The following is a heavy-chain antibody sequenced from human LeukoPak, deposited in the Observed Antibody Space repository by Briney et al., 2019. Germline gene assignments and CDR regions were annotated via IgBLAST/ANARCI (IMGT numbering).Heavy chain of an antibody. Sequence: ASETLSLTCAAYGGSFSGYYWSWIRQPPGKGLEWIGEINHSGSTNYNPSLKSRVTISVDTSKNQFSLKLSSVTAADTAVYYCARVNGSVPRWFDPLGPGNPGHRLL. CDR3: ARVNGSVPRWFDP. CDR2: INHSGST. V-gene: IGHV4-34*01. D-gene: IGHD3-10*01. J-gene: IGHJ5*02. CDR1: GGSFSGYY.